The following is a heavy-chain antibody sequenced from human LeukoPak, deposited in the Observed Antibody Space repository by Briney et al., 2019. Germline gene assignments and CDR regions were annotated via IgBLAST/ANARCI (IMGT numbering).Heavy chain of an antibody. V-gene: IGHV3-21*01. Sequence: PGGSLRLSCAASGFTFSSYAMNWVCQAPGMGLEWVASIDTTTNHIYYADSVKGRFTISRVNAKNSLYLQMNSLRVEDTAVYYCARNRIPSDFEGWLDPWGQGTLVTVSS. D-gene: IGHD3-9*01. CDR1: GFTFSSYA. J-gene: IGHJ5*02. CDR3: ARNRIPSDFEGWLDP. CDR2: IDTTTNHI.